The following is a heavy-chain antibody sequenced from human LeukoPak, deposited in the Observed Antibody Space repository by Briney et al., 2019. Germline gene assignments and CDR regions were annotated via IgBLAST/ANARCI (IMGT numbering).Heavy chain of an antibody. Sequence: ASVKVSCKASGYTFTSYGISWVRQAPGQGLEWMGWISAYNGNTNYAQKLQGRVTMTTDTSTSTAYMELRSLRSDDTAVYYCGRDFPPLGTVVAPTGGMAVGGKGPTATVPS. CDR3: GRDFPPLGTVVAPTGGMAV. V-gene: IGHV1-18*01. CDR2: ISAYNGNT. J-gene: IGHJ6*04. CDR1: GYTFTSYG. D-gene: IGHD2-15*01.